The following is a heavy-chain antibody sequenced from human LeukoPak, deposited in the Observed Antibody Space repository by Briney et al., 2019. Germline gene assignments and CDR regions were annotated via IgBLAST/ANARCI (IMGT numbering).Heavy chain of an antibody. CDR2: INWSGGST. D-gene: IGHD5-12*01. V-gene: IGHV3-20*04. CDR3: ARERSSCCYEFDY. J-gene: IGHJ4*02. Sequence: RSGGSLRLSCAASGFTFDDYGMSWVRQAPGKGLEWVSGINWSGGSTGYADSVKGRFTISRDNAKNSLYLQMNSLRAEATALYYCARERSSCCYEFDYWGQGTLVTVSS. CDR1: GFTFDDYG.